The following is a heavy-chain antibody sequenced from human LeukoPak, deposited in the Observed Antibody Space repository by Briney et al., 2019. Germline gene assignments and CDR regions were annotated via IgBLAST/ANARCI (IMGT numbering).Heavy chain of an antibody. CDR2: IYYSGST. CDR3: ARGLWTRYPFDY. CDR1: GGSFSGYY. V-gene: IGHV4-59*01. J-gene: IGHJ4*02. Sequence: SETLSLTCAVYGGSFSGYYWSWIRQPPGKGLEWIGYIYYSGSTNYNPSLKSRVTISVDTSKNQFSLKLSSVTAADTAVYYCARGLWTRYPFDYWGQGTLVTVSS. D-gene: IGHD5-18*01.